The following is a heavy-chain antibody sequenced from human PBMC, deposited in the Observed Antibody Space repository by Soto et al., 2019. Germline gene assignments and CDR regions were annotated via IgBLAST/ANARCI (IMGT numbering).Heavy chain of an antibody. Sequence: GDLRLSCAASGFTFSNAWMHWVRQAPGKGLEGVGRIKSKTDGGTIHYAAPVKGRFTISRDDSKNTLYLQMNNLKTDDTAVHYCTTEPIYIVVVATIGSRTPGTSNQFDDWGQGTLVTVSS. J-gene: IGHJ4*01. D-gene: IGHD2-21*02. CDR2: IKSKTDGGTI. CDR3: TTEPIYIVVVATIGSRTPGTSNQFDD. CDR1: GFTFSNAW. V-gene: IGHV3-15*01.